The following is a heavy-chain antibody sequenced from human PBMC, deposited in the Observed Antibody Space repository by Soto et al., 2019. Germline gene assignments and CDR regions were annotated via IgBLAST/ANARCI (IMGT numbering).Heavy chain of an antibody. J-gene: IGHJ4*02. CDR1: GGFTSTNNW. Sequence: QLQLQESGPGLVRPSGTLSLTCAVSGGFTSTNNWWRRVRQPPGKGLEWIGDAYHSGSTEYNPSLKSRVSISVDKSKNQISLKLTSATAADTAVYYCARSPPSSYYGGSGTFDYWGQGTLVTVSS. CDR2: AYHSGST. V-gene: IGHV4-4*02. CDR3: ARSPPSSYYGGSGTFDY. D-gene: IGHD3-10*01.